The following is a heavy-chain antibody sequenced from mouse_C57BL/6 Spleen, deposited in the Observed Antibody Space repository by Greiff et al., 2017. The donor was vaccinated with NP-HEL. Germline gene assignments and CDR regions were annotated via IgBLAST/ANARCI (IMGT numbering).Heavy chain of an antibody. CDR3: ASEDYGSSPWCAY. D-gene: IGHD1-1*01. Sequence: QVQLQQPGAELVKPGASVKLSCKASGYTFTSYWMHWVKQRPGQGLAWIGMIHPNSGSTNYNAKFKSKATLTVDKYSSTAYMQLSSLTSDDSAIYYCASEDYGSSPWCAYWGQGTLVTVSA. CDR1: GYTFTSYW. J-gene: IGHJ3*01. CDR2: IHPNSGST. V-gene: IGHV1-64*01.